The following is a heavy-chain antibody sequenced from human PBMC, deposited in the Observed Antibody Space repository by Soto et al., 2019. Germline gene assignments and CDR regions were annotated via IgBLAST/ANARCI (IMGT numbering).Heavy chain of an antibody. J-gene: IGHJ6*02. D-gene: IGHD3-9*01. CDR2: INPSGGST. CDR3: ARVPHNFNWVPYGLDI. CDR1: GYTFTSDY. Sequence: GATVKVSCKASGYTFTSDYMHWVRQAPGQGLEWMGIINPSGGSTSYAQKFQGRVTMTRDTSTRTASLELRSLRSDDTAVYYCARVPHNFNWVPYGLDIWGQGTTVTVSS. V-gene: IGHV1-46*01.